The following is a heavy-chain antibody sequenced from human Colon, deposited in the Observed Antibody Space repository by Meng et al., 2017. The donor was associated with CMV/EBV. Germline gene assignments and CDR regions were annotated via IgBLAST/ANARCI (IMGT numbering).Heavy chain of an antibody. V-gene: IGHV3-21*04. D-gene: IGHD3-22*01. J-gene: IGHJ4*02. Sequence: MYWVRQAPGKGLEWLSSISSSSSYIYHADSMKGRFTISRDNAKNSLYLQMNSLRAEDTAVYYCASDLAPQSDYYDSSGYYYLPKGFDYWGQGTLVTVSS. CDR3: ASDLAPQSDYYDSSGYYYLPKGFDY. CDR2: ISSSSSYI.